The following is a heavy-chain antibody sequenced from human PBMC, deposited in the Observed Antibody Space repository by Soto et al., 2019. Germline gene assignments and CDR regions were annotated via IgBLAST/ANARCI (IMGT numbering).Heavy chain of an antibody. CDR1: GGSISSSSYY. CDR3: ATFAYYYGSGPLDV. V-gene: IGHV4-39*01. D-gene: IGHD3-10*01. CDR2: IYYSGST. Sequence: ETLSLPCTVSGGSISSSSYYWGWIRQPPGKGLEWIGSIYYSGSTYYNPSLKSRVTISVDTSKNQFSLKLSSVTAADTAVYYCATFAYYYGSGPLDVWGQGTTV. J-gene: IGHJ6*02.